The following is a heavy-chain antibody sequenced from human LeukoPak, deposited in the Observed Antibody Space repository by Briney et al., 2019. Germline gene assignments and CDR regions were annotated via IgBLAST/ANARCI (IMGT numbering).Heavy chain of an antibody. Sequence: GRSLRLSCAASGFTFSSYAMLWVRQAPGKGLEWVAVISYDGSNKYYADSVKGRSTISRDNSKNTLYLQMNSLRAEDTAVYYCARDRSDAFDTWGQGTMVTVSS. V-gene: IGHV3-30-3*01. CDR1: GFTFSSYA. D-gene: IGHD3-16*02. CDR3: ARDRSDAFDT. CDR2: ISYDGSNK. J-gene: IGHJ3*02.